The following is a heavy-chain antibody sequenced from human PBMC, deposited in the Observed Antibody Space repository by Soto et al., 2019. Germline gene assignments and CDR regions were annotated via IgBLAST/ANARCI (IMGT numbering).Heavy chain of an antibody. CDR1: VIIFTTCW. J-gene: IGHJ5*02. D-gene: IGHD3-3*01. CDR2: IFPDDSDT. CDR3: GRRGEENDRSIRCDP. V-gene: IGHV5-51*03. Sequence: GESLRSSGNASVIIFTTCWIAWLRQMPGRGLEWRGVIFPDDSDTRCSPSFQGQVTISADTSITTAYLQWSSLKAPDPPIYYCGRRGEENDRSIRCDPWGQGTQVTVSS.